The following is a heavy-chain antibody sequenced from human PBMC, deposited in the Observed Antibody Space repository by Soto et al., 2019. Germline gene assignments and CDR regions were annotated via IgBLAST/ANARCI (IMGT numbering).Heavy chain of an antibody. CDR3: ARHRDSSSWYPDS. CDR1: GYRFTSFW. Sequence: GESLKISCKGSGYRFTSFWIGWVRQMPGKGLEWMGIIYPGDSDARYSPSFQGQVTISADESINTAYLQWSSLKASDTAMYFCARHRDSSSWYPDSWGQGTPVTVSS. J-gene: IGHJ4*02. V-gene: IGHV5-51*01. D-gene: IGHD6-13*01. CDR2: IYPGDSDA.